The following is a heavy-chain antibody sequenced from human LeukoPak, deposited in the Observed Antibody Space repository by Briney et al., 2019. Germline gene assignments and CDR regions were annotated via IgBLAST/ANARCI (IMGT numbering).Heavy chain of an antibody. Sequence: PSETLSLTCAVYGGSFSGYYWSWIRQPPGKGLEWIGEINHSGSTNYNPSLKSRVTISVDTSKNQFSLKLSSVTAADTAVYYCARIAVAGPRYYYYYMDVWGKGTTVTISS. J-gene: IGHJ6*03. CDR3: ARIAVAGPRYYYYYMDV. D-gene: IGHD6-19*01. V-gene: IGHV4-34*01. CDR1: GGSFSGYY. CDR2: INHSGST.